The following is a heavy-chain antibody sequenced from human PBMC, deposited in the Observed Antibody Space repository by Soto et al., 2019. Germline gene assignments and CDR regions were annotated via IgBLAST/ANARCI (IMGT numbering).Heavy chain of an antibody. J-gene: IGHJ4*02. CDR1: GGSINSGDYY. D-gene: IGHD3-22*01. CDR3: ARDDKYNTSAIDY. Sequence: PSETLSLTCTVSGGSINSGDYYWSWIRQPPGKGLEWIGYIYYSGTTYYNPSLKSRVTISVDTSKDQFSLRLSSVTAADTAVYYCARDDKYNTSAIDYWGQGTLVTVSS. CDR2: IYYSGTT. V-gene: IGHV4-30-4*01.